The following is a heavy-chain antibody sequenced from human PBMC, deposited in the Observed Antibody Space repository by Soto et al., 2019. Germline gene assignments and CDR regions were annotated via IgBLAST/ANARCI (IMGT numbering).Heavy chain of an antibody. CDR1: GFTVSGKKY. V-gene: IGHV3-53*01. J-gene: IGHJ3*02. Sequence: GSLRLSCAAFGFTVSGKKYVAWVRQAPGKGLEWVSALYDLDGTYYADSVKGRFTTSSDSSRTTVYLQMNSLRPDDTAVYSCATWHLQEHAYDIWGQGTMVTVSS. D-gene: IGHD1-1*01. CDR3: ATWHLQEHAYDI. CDR2: LYDLDGT.